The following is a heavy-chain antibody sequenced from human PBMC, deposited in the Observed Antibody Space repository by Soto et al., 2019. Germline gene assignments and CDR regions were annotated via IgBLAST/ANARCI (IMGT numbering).Heavy chain of an antibody. Sequence: SETLSLTCTVSGGSISSGDYYWSWIRQPPGKGLEWIGYIYYSGSTYYNPSLKSRVTISVDTSKNQFSLKLSSVTAADTAVYYCASSYYYDSSGRPFDYWGQGTLVTVSS. J-gene: IGHJ4*02. V-gene: IGHV4-30-4*01. CDR3: ASSYYYDSSGRPFDY. CDR1: GGSISSGDYY. D-gene: IGHD3-22*01. CDR2: IYYSGST.